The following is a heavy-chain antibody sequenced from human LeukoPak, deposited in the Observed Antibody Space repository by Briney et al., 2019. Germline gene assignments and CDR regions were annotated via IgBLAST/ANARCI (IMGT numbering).Heavy chain of an antibody. CDR3: ARDRTMVRGVISALHDY. Sequence: GGSLRLSCAASGFTFSSYAMHWVRQAPGKGLEWVAVISYDGSSKYYADSVKGRFTISRDNSKNTLYLQMNSLRAEDTAVYYCARDRTMVRGVISALHDYWGQGTLVTVSS. J-gene: IGHJ4*02. D-gene: IGHD3-10*01. CDR2: ISYDGSSK. CDR1: GFTFSSYA. V-gene: IGHV3-30*04.